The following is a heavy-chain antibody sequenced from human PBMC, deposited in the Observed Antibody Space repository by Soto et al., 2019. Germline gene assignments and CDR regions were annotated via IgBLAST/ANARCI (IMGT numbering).Heavy chain of an antibody. D-gene: IGHD4-17*01. CDR1: GFTFSSYR. J-gene: IGHJ4*02. CDR3: ARGETGYGDYVDY. V-gene: IGHV3-21*01. CDR2: ISSSTSYI. Sequence: GGSLRLSCAASGFTFSSYRMNWVRQAPGKGLEWVSSISSSTSYIYYADSLKGRFTISRDNAKNSLYLQMNSLRAEDTAVYYCARGETGYGDYVDYWGQGTLVTVSS.